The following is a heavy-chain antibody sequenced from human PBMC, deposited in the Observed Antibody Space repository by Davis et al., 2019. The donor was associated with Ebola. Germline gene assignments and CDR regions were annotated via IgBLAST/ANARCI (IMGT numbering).Heavy chain of an antibody. CDR3: ARHQTTVVTGSNDAFDI. D-gene: IGHD4-23*01. J-gene: IGHJ3*02. V-gene: IGHV5-51*01. CDR1: GYSFTSYW. Sequence: GESLKISCKGSGYSFTSYWIGWVRQMPGKGLEWMGIIYPGDSDTRYSPSFQGQVTISADKSISTAYLQWSSLKASDTAMYYCARHQTTVVTGSNDAFDIWGQGTMVTASS. CDR2: IYPGDSDT.